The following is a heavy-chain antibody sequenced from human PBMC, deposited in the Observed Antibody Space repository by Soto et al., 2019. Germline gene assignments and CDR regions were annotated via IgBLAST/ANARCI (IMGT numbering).Heavy chain of an antibody. D-gene: IGHD7-27*01. CDR2: IYKSATT. Sequence: PSETLSLTCSVSGDSISNLYYFWAWIRQPPGQALEYIGYIYKSATTYYNPSFESRVAISVDTSKSQFSLNVTSVTAADTAVYFCARGRYCLTGRCFQKWFDSWGQGDLVTVCS. J-gene: IGHJ5*01. CDR3: ARGRYCLTGRCFQKWFDS. V-gene: IGHV4-30-4*01. CDR1: GDSISNLYYF.